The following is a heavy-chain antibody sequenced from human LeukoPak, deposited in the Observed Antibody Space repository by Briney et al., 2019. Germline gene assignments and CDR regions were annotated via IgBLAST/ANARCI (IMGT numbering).Heavy chain of an antibody. CDR3: ATTQSYASGSRGYDY. CDR1: GDSLTRIT. D-gene: IGHD3-10*01. CDR2: FDPIYAET. V-gene: IGHV1-24*01. J-gene: IGHJ4*02. Sequence: ASVKVSCKVSGDSLTRITVHWVRRAPGKGLEWMGGFDPIYAETFYAERFLDRVTMTEDTSVDTAYMELNSLQSDDTAVYYCATTQSYASGSRGYDYWGQGTLVTVSS.